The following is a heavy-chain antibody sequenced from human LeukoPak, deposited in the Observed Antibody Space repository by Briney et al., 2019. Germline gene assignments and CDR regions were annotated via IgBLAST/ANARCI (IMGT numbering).Heavy chain of an antibody. D-gene: IGHD1-26*01. V-gene: IGHV4-59*08. CDR2: IYYSGST. CDR3: ARHREGVLDI. CDR1: GGSISNYY. J-gene: IGHJ3*02. Sequence: SETLSLTCTVSGGSISNYYWSWIRQPPGKGLEWIGYIYYSGSTNYNPSLKSRVTISVDTSKNQFSLKLSSVTAADTAVYYCARHREGVLDISGQGTMVTVSS.